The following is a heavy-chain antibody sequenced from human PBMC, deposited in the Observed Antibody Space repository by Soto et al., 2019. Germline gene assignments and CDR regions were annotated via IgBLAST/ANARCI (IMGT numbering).Heavy chain of an antibody. CDR2: IWYDGSNE. V-gene: IGHV3-33*01. Sequence: QMQLVESGGGVVQPGRSLRLSCAASGFTFSNYGMQWVRQAPGKGLEWVAIIWYDGSNEYYADSVKGRFTIFRDNSKNTVYLQMNSLRAEDTAMYYCAAGEPLNYRGQGTLVTVSS. CDR1: GFTFSNYG. CDR3: AAGEPLNY. J-gene: IGHJ4*02. D-gene: IGHD3-10*01.